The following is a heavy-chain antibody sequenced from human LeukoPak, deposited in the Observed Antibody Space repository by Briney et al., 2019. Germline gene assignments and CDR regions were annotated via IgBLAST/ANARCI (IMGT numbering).Heavy chain of an antibody. Sequence: GGSLRLSCAASGFTFSSYAMSWVRQASGKGLEWVSAISGGADLIYYADSVKGRFIISRDNSKNTLSLQMNSLRAEDTAVYYCAKATGDGGTFHYWGQGTLVTVSS. D-gene: IGHD7-27*01. V-gene: IGHV3-23*01. CDR1: GFTFSSYA. CDR2: ISGGADLI. CDR3: AKATGDGGTFHY. J-gene: IGHJ4*02.